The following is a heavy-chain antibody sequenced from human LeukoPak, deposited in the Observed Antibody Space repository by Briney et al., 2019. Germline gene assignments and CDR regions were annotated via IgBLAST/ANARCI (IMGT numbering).Heavy chain of an antibody. CDR2: IYRNGDT. J-gene: IGHJ6*03. D-gene: IGHD3-22*01. CDR1: GGSISSDWY. CDR3: ARAKRDYYDNSGYESYYYFMDV. Sequence: SETLSLTCTVSGGSISSDWYWGWVRQPPGDGLEWIGAIYRNGDTYYNPSLKSRVTISLDTSKNQFSLRLNSVTAADTAVYYCARAKRDYYDNSGYESYYYFMDVWGKGTTVTVSS. V-gene: IGHV4-38-2*02.